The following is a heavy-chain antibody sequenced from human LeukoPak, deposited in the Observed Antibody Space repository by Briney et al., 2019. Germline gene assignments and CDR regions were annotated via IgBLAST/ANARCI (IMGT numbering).Heavy chain of an antibody. D-gene: IGHD3-16*01. CDR1: GYSFTDYY. Sequence: ASVKVSCKTSGYSFTDYYMHWVRQAPGQGLEWMGWINPNSGGTSSAQKFQGRVAMTRDTSITTVYMEVSWLTSDDTAMYYCARADRLHGGPYLIGPWGQGTLVTVSS. CDR2: INPNSGGT. V-gene: IGHV1-2*02. CDR3: ARADRLHGGPYLIGP. J-gene: IGHJ5*02.